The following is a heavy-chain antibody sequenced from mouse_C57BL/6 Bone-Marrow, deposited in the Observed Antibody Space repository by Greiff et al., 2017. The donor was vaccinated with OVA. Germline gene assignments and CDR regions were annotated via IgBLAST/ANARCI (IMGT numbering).Heavy chain of an antibody. V-gene: IGHV1-39*01. CDR1: GYSFTDYN. CDR3: AGEAFAY. Sequence: VQLQQSGPGLVKPGASVKISCKASGYSFTDYNMNWVKQSHGKSLEWIGVINTNYGTTSYHQKFKGKATLTVDQSSSTAYMQLTSLTSEDCAVYCCAGEAFAYWGQGTLVTVSA. CDR2: INTNYGTT. J-gene: IGHJ3*01.